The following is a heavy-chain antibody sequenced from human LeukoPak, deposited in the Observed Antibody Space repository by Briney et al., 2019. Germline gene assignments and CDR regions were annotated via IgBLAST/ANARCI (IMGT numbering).Heavy chain of an antibody. CDR1: GFTFSSYV. CDR3: GSLNYYGSGSYDYYFGY. V-gene: IGHV3-23*01. CDR2: ISGSGDST. J-gene: IGHJ4*02. Sequence: PGGSLILSCAASGFTFSSYVMSWVRQAPGKGLEWVSVISGSGDSTYYADSVKGRFTISRDNSKNTLYLQMNSLRAEDTAVYYCGSLNYYGSGSYDYYFGYWGQGALVTVSS. D-gene: IGHD3-10*01.